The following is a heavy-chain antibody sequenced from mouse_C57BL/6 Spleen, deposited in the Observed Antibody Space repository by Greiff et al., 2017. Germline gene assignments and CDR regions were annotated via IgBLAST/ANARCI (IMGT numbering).Heavy chain of an antibody. J-gene: IGHJ2*01. CDR1: GFSLTSYG. Sequence: VKLMESGPGLVQPSQSLSITCTVSGFSLTSYGVHWVRQSPGKGLEWLGVIWSGGSTDYNAAFISRLSISKDNSKSQVFFKMNSLQADDTAIYYCARNELGEYFDYWGQGTTLTVSS. CDR3: ARNELGEYFDY. CDR2: IWSGGST. D-gene: IGHD4-1*01. V-gene: IGHV2-2*01.